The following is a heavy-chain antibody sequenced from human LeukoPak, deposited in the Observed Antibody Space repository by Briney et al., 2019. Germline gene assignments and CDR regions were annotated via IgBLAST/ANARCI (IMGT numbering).Heavy chain of an antibody. J-gene: IGHJ4*02. CDR3: ARDKGAAGDLGPLPSDY. V-gene: IGHV3-7*01. Sequence: PGGSLRLSCAASGFTFSSYWMSWVRQAPGKGLEWVANIKQDGSEKYYVDSVKGRFTISRDNAKNSLYLQMNSLRAEDTAVYYCARDKGAAGDLGPLPSDYWGQGTLVTVSS. CDR1: GFTFSSYW. D-gene: IGHD6-13*01. CDR2: IKQDGSEK.